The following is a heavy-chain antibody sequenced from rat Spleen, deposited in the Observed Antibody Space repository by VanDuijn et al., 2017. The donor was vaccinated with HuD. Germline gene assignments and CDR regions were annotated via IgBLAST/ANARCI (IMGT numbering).Heavy chain of an antibody. CDR3: AREDLGVGYYGLSFDC. CDR2: INKDSSTI. V-gene: IGHV4-2*01. CDR1: GFNFNDYW. D-gene: IGHD1-6*01. Sequence: EVKLVESGGGLVQPGRSLKLSCAASGFNFNDYWMGWVRQAPGKGLEWIGEINKDSSTINYTPSLKDKFTISRDNAQNTLYLQVSNLGSEDTAIYYCAREDLGVGYYGLSFDCWGQGVMVTVSS. J-gene: IGHJ2*01.